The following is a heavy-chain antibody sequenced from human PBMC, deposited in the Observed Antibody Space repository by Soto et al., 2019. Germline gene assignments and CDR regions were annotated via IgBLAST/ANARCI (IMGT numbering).Heavy chain of an antibody. D-gene: IGHD3-16*01. V-gene: IGHV4-59*01. Sequence: SETLSLTYTVSGGSISSYYWSWIRQPPGKGLEWIGYIYYSGSTNYNPSLKSRVTISVDTSKNQFSLKLSSVTAADTAVYYCARVRGGFGYAFDIWGQGTMVTVSS. CDR2: IYYSGST. CDR3: ARVRGGFGYAFDI. CDR1: GGSISSYY. J-gene: IGHJ3*02.